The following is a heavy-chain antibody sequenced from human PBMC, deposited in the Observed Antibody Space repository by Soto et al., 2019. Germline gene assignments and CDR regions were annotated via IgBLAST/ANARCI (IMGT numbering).Heavy chain of an antibody. Sequence: EVQLVESGGGLVKPGGSLRLSCAASGFTFSKGWMSWVRQAPGKGLEWVGRIKSKIAGGTTDYSAPVKGRFSISRDDSKDTLYLQMNSLITEDTAVYYCPTDSTQTFCDGGPRYSVQTKIHDSWGQGALVTASS. CDR3: PTDSTQTFCDGGPRYSVQTKIHDS. J-gene: IGHJ4*02. CDR1: GFTFSKGW. CDR2: IKSKIAGGTT. D-gene: IGHD2-15*01. V-gene: IGHV3-15*01.